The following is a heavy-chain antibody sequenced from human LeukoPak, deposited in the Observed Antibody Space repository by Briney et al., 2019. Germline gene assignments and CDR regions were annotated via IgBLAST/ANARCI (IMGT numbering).Heavy chain of an antibody. V-gene: IGHV3-53*01. J-gene: IGHJ4*02. D-gene: IGHD2-2*01. Sequence: GGSLRLSCAASGFTVSSNYMSWVRQAPGKGLEWVSVIYSGGSTYYADSVKGRFTISRDNSKNTLYLQMNSLRAEDTAVYYCASGIRLQLLFDYWGQGTLVTVSS. CDR3: ASGIRLQLLFDY. CDR1: GFTVSSNY. CDR2: IYSGGST.